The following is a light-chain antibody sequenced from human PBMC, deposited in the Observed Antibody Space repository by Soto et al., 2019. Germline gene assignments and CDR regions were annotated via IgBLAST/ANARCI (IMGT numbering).Light chain of an antibody. CDR3: QQYDSLPRT. J-gene: IGKJ1*01. V-gene: IGKV3-20*01. CDR2: GAS. Sequence: IGMSQSAGALSLSTGERATLCCRASQSVSSSYLAWYQQKPGQAPRLLIYGASNRATGIPDRFSGSGSGTDFTLNISRLEPEDSAVYYCQQYDSLPRTFGQGTKV. CDR1: QSVSSSY.